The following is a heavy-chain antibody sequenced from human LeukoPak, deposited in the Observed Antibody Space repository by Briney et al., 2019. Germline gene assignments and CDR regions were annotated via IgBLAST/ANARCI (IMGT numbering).Heavy chain of an antibody. D-gene: IGHD3-9*01. CDR3: ARGERYFDWYPFDY. CDR2: IIPIFGTA. CDR1: GGTFSSYA. J-gene: IGHJ4*02. V-gene: IGHV1-69*06. Sequence: ASVKVSCKASGGTFSSYAISWVRQAPGQGLEWMGGIIPIFGTANYAQKFQGRVTITADKSTSTAYMELRSLRSDDTAVYYCARGERYFDWYPFDYWGQGTLVTVSS.